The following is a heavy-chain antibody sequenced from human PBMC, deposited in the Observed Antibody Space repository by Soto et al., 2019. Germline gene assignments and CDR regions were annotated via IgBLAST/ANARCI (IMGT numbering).Heavy chain of an antibody. D-gene: IGHD2-21*02. J-gene: IGHJ4*02. CDR1: GGSISSGGNY. CDR2: IYYSGST. CDR3: ARTFEVVTTIPNYFDY. Sequence: SETLSLTCTVSGGSISSGGNYWSWIRQYPGTGLEWIGYIYYSGSTYYNPSLKSRVTISVDTSKNQFSLRLSSLTAADTAVYYCARTFEVVTTIPNYFDYWGQGTLVTVSS. V-gene: IGHV4-31*03.